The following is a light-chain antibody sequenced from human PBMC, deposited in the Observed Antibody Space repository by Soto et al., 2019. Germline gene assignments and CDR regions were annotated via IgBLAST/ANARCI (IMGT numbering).Light chain of an antibody. CDR1: QSVSSN. V-gene: IGKV3-15*01. J-gene: IGKJ2*01. CDR2: GAS. CDR3: LLYNKAPRYT. Sequence: EIVMTQSPATLSVSPGERATLSCRASQSVSSNLAWYQQKPGQAPRLLIYGASTRATGIPARFSGSGSGTELNVSISSIRSDDFPVSYCLLYNKAPRYTFCQGTTLEIK.